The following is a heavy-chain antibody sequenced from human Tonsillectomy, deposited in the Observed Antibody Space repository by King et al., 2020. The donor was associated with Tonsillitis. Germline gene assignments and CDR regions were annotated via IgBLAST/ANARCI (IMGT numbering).Heavy chain of an antibody. CDR1: GGSISSYY. J-gene: IGHJ4*02. Sequence: QLQESGPGLVKPSETLSLTCTVSGGSISSYYWSWIRQPAGKGLEWIGHIYTSGSTNYNPSLKSRVTMSVDTSKNQFSLKVTSVIAADTAVYYWARGGSSLSFFDYWGQGTLVTVSS. V-gene: IGHV4-4*07. CDR3: ARGGSSLSFFDY. CDR2: IYTSGST. D-gene: IGHD3-16*01.